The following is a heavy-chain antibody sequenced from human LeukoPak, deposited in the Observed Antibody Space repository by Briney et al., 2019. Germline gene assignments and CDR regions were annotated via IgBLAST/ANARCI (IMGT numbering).Heavy chain of an antibody. J-gene: IGHJ4*02. D-gene: IGHD3-22*01. Sequence: SETLSLTCTVSGGSISSGSYYWSWIRQPAGKGLEWIGRIYTSGSTNYNPSLKSRVTISVDTSENQFSLKLSSVTAADTAVYYCARGLYYDSSGYYYSPTDYWGQGTLVTVSS. CDR2: IYTSGST. CDR1: GGSISSGSYY. CDR3: ARGLYYDSSGYYYSPTDY. V-gene: IGHV4-61*02.